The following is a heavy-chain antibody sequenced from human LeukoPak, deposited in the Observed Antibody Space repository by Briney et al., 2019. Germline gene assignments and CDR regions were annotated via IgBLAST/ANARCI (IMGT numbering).Heavy chain of an antibody. CDR1: GFTFSSYD. CDR2: ISYDGSNK. Sequence: GGSLRLSCAASGFTFSSYDMHWVRQAPGKGLEWVAVISYDGSNKYYADSVKGRFTISRDNSKNTLYLQMNSLRAEDTAVYYCAREPQSLIVGATYFDYWGQGTLVTVSS. D-gene: IGHD1-26*01. CDR3: AREPQSLIVGATYFDY. V-gene: IGHV3-30-3*01. J-gene: IGHJ4*02.